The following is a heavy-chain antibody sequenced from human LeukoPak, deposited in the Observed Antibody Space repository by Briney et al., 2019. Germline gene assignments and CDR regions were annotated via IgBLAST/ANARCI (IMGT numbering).Heavy chain of an antibody. J-gene: IGHJ6*04. D-gene: IGHD3-10*02. V-gene: IGHV3-11*04. CDR2: ISGSGDTI. CDR3: AELGITMIGGV. Sequence: GGSLRLSCAASGFPFSAYYMSWLRQAPGKGLEWISHISGSGDTIYYADSVKGRFTISRDNTKNSLYLQMNSLRAEDTAVYYCAELGITMIGGVWGKGTTVTISS. CDR1: GFPFSAYY.